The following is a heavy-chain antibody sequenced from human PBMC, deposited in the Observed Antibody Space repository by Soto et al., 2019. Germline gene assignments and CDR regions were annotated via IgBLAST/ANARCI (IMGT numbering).Heavy chain of an antibody. D-gene: IGHD6-13*01. CDR1: GFTFSSYA. V-gene: IGHV3-30-3*01. CDR2: ISYDGSNK. Sequence: GGSLRLSCAASGFTFSSYAMHWVRQAPGKGLEWVAVISYDGSNKYYADSVKGRFTISRDNSKNTLYLQMNSLRAEDTAVYYCARVTLPGIAAVLFDYLGQGTLVTVSS. J-gene: IGHJ4*02. CDR3: ARVTLPGIAAVLFDY.